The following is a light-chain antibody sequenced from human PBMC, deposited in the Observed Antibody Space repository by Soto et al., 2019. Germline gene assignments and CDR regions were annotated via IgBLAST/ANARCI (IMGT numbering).Light chain of an antibody. CDR2: EGS. V-gene: IGLV2-23*01. J-gene: IGLJ1*01. Sequence: QSVLTQPASVSGSPGQSITISCTGTSSDIGSYSFVSWYQQHPGRAPRLMIYEGSKRPSGVSDRFSASKSGNTASLTISGLEAEDEADYYCCSYALSSSYVFGTGTKLTVL. CDR1: SSDIGSYSF. CDR3: CSYALSSSYV.